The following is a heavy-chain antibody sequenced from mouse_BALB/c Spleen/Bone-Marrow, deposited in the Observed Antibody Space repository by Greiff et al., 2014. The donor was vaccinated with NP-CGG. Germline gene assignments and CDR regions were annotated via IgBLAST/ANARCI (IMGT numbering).Heavy chain of an antibody. CDR3: AGDRVITVYWYFDV. J-gene: IGHJ1*01. Sequence: EVKLVESGGGLVQPGGSLRLSCATSGFTFTDYYMSWVRQPPGKALEWLGFIRNKANGYTTEYSASVKGRFTISRDNSQSILYLQMNTLRAEDSATYYCAGDRVITVYWYFDVWGAGTTVTVSS. V-gene: IGHV7-3*02. D-gene: IGHD2-4*01. CDR2: IRNKANGYTT. CDR1: GFTFTDYY.